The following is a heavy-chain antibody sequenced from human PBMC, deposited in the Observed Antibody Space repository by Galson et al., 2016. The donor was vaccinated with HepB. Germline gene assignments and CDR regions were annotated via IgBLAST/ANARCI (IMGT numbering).Heavy chain of an antibody. CDR1: GGPINNYY. CDR3: ARTTYGSGSPVGY. D-gene: IGHD3-10*01. J-gene: IGHJ4*02. CDR2: IFYSGGT. V-gene: IGHV4-59*01. Sequence: SETLSLTCTVSGGPINNYYWHWIRQSPGKGLERIGYIFYSGGTNYNPSLNSRVTNSVDTSKRWFSLRLSSVTAADTAVYYCARTTYGSGSPVGYWGQGTLVTVSS.